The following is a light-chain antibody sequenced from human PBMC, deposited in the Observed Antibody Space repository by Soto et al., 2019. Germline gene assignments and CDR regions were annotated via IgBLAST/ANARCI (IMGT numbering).Light chain of an antibody. CDR1: NIGSRS. CDR2: DDR. V-gene: IGLV3-21*02. J-gene: IGLJ1*01. CDR3: EVWDSTSDHYV. Sequence: SYELTQPPSVSVAPGQTASISCGGNNIGSRSVHWYQQKPGQAPVLVVYDDRDRPSGIPERFAGSNSGNTATLTISRVEAGDEAEYYSEVWDSTSDHYVFGTGTKVTVL.